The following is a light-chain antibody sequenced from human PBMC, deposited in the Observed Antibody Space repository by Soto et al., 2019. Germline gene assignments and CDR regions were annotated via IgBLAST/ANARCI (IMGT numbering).Light chain of an antibody. J-gene: IGKJ1*01. CDR1: QTITTW. V-gene: IGKV1-5*01. CDR3: QQYNTLSGT. Sequence: DIQITQSPSTLSASFVDRVTITCRASQTITTWLAWYQQKPGKAPKLLIYDASTLESGVPSRFSGSGFGTEFSLTISSLQPDDFASYYCQQYNTLSGTFGQGTKVDIK. CDR2: DAS.